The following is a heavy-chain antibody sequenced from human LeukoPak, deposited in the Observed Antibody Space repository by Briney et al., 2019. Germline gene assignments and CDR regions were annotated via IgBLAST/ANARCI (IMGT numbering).Heavy chain of an antibody. CDR1: GFTFSVAA. CDR2: ISSEGSDK. D-gene: IGHD6-19*01. Sequence: GRSLRLSCAASGFTFSVAAMHWVRQAPGKGLEWVALISSEGSDKYYADSVKGRFPISRDNSKSTLYLQMNSLSAEDTAVYYCARNQMAVPGYYFDCWGQGTLVTVSS. CDR3: ARNQMAVPGYYFDC. V-gene: IGHV3-30-3*01. J-gene: IGHJ4*02.